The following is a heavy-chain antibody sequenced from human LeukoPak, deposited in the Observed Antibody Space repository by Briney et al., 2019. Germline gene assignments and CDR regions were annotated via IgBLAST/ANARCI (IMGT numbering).Heavy chain of an antibody. Sequence: GESLKISCKGSGFSFTRYWIGGVRPMPGKGLEWMGIIYPGDSDTRYSPSFQGQVTISADKSISTAYLQWSSLKASDTAMYYCAREVVRSSSVWFDPWGQGTLVTVSS. CDR2: IYPGDSDT. V-gene: IGHV5-51*01. CDR3: AREVVRSSSVWFDP. D-gene: IGHD6-6*01. CDR1: GFSFTRYW. J-gene: IGHJ5*02.